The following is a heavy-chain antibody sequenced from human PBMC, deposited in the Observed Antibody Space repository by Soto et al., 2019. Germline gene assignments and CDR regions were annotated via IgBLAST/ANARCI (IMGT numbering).Heavy chain of an antibody. J-gene: IGHJ4*02. CDR2: IIPGGGST. V-gene: IGHV1-46*01. CDR3: ARGFTKYSSSSLHFDY. CDR1: GFPFTSIF. D-gene: IGHD6-6*01. Sequence: VKVSFKSSGFPFTSIFIHWVRQAPGQGLEWMGIIIPGGGSTSYAQKFQGRVTMTRDTSTSTAYMELSSLRSEEKAVYYCARGFTKYSSSSLHFDYWGQGTLVTVSS.